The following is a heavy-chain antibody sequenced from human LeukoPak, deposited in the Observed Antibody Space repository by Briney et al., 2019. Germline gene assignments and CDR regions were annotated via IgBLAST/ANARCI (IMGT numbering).Heavy chain of an antibody. CDR2: MSGSGDST. Sequence: PGGSLRLSCAGAGIPLRGYAMSWVRQAPGKGLEWVSAMSGSGDSTLYADSVRGRFTISRDDSKNTLYLQMNNLRVEDTAVYYCAKDNYTDSYYPFDYWGRGTLVTVSS. D-gene: IGHD1-26*01. J-gene: IGHJ4*02. V-gene: IGHV3-23*01. CDR3: AKDNYTDSYYPFDY. CDR1: GIPLRGYA.